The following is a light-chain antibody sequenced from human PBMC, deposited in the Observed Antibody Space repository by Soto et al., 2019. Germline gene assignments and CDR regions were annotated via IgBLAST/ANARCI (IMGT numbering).Light chain of an antibody. J-gene: IGLJ3*02. CDR1: TGSVTRGHS. CDR2: DTS. V-gene: IGLV7-46*01. Sequence: QAVLTQEPSLTVSPGGTVTITCGSSTGSVTRGHSPCWFQQKPGQAPRTLIYDTSNKHSWTPARFSGSLLGGKAALTISGAQAEDEAEYCCLLSYSGGRGVFGGGTKVTVL. CDR3: LLSYSGGRGV.